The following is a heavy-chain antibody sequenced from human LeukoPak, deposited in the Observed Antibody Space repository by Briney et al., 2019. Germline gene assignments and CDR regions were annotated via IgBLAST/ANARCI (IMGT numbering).Heavy chain of an antibody. D-gene: IGHD6-19*01. Sequence: SETLSLTCTVSGGSISTFSWSWIRQFPGKGLEWIGSIYIKSTNYNPSLKSRVAISVNTSKNQFSLRLDSVTTADTAVYYCARDTTVASGMQYWGQGTLVTVSS. CDR1: GGSISTFS. CDR3: ARDTTVASGMQY. CDR2: IYIKST. V-gene: IGHV4-59*01. J-gene: IGHJ4*02.